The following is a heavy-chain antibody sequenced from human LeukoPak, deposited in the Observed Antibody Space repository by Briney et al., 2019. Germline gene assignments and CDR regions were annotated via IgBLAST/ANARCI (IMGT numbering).Heavy chain of an antibody. CDR3: ARHYFNYISGWTTYFDY. CDR1: GYSFTNHW. Sequence: KPGESLKISCKGSGYSFTNHWIGWVRQLPGRGLEWMGIIYPGDSDIRYSPSFEGQITISADKSISTAYLQWSSLKASDTAMYFCARHYFNYISGWTTYFDYWGQGTLVTVSS. D-gene: IGHD6-19*01. J-gene: IGHJ4*02. V-gene: IGHV5-51*01. CDR2: IYPGDSDI.